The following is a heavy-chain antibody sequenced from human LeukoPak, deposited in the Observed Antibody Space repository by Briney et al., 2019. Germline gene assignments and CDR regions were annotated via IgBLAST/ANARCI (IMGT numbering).Heavy chain of an antibody. CDR2: IYWDDDK. J-gene: IGHJ3*02. CDR3: AHGPRGGGAGFFDLYAFDI. Sequence: SGPTLVNPTQTLTLTCTFSGFSLSTSGVGVGWIRQPPGKALEWLALIYWDDDKRYSPSLKSRLTITKDTSKNQVVLTMTNMDPVDTATYYCAHGPRGGGAGFFDLYAFDIWGQGTMVTVSS. D-gene: IGHD2-21*01. CDR1: GFSLSTSGVG. V-gene: IGHV2-5*02.